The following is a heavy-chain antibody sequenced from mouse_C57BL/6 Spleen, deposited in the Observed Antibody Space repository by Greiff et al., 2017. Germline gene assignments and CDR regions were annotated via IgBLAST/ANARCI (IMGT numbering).Heavy chain of an antibody. CDR1: DYTFTSYD. CDR2: IYPRDGST. V-gene: IGHV1-85*01. D-gene: IGHD2-3*01. Sequence: QVQLKESGPELVKPGASVKLSCKASDYTFTSYDINWVKQRPGQGLEWIGWIYPRDGSTKYNEKFKGKATLTVDTSSSTAYMELHSLTSEDSAVYFCATYDGYPYWYFDVWGTGTTVTVSS. J-gene: IGHJ1*03. CDR3: ATYDGYPYWYFDV.